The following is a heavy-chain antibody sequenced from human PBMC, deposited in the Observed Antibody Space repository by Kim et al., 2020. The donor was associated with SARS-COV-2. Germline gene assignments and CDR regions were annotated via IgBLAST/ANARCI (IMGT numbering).Heavy chain of an antibody. Sequence: GGSLRLSCVASGFTFSDYAMNWVRQAPGKGLEWVSGISGNADNTYYADSVRGRFTISRDDSKSALYVQMNSLRAEDAAVYYCARGFWQLVPFDYWGPGTLVTVSS. J-gene: IGHJ4*02. CDR2: ISGNADNT. CDR1: GFTFSDYA. D-gene: IGHD6-6*01. V-gene: IGHV3-23*01. CDR3: ARGFWQLVPFDY.